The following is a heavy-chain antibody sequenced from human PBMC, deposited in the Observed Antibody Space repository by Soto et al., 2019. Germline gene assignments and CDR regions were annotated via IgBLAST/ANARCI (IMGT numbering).Heavy chain of an antibody. J-gene: IGHJ5*02. V-gene: IGHV4-39*01. D-gene: IGHD1-26*01. Sequence: QLQLQESGPGLVKPSETLSLTCTVSGGSISSSSYYWGWIRQPPGKGLEWIGSIYDSGSTYYNPCLRRRVNIPVDTSKNQFTLKLSSVTAADTAVYYCARIPPVRWELLGGWFYPWGQGTLVTVSS. CDR2: IYDSGST. CDR3: ARIPPVRWELLGGWFYP. CDR1: GGSISSSSYY.